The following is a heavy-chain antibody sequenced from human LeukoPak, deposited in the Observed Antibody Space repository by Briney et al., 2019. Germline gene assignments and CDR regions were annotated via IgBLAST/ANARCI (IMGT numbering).Heavy chain of an antibody. CDR3: AKFGVGATYFDY. CDR2: ISGSGGST. D-gene: IGHD1-26*01. Sequence: PGGSLRLSCAASGFTFSSYAMSWVRQAPGKGLEWVSAISGSGGSTYYADSVKGRFTISRDNSKNTLYLQMSSLRAEDTAVYYCAKFGVGATYFDYWGQGTLVTVSS. V-gene: IGHV3-23*01. CDR1: GFTFSSYA. J-gene: IGHJ4*02.